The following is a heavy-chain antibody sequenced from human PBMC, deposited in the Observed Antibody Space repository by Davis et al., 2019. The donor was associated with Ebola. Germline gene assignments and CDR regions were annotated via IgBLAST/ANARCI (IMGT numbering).Heavy chain of an antibody. V-gene: IGHV3-49*04. Sequence: PGGSLRLSCAVSGFTINTYAMSWVRQAPGKGLEWVGFIRSKTYGGTAEYAASVRGRFTCLRDDSTTTAYLQMNSLKTEDTAIYYCTTMTADTTTHHYYYGMDVWGQGTTVTVSS. CDR3: TTMTADTTTHHYYYGMDV. CDR2: IRSKTYGGTA. J-gene: IGHJ6*02. CDR1: GFTINTYA. D-gene: IGHD1-1*01.